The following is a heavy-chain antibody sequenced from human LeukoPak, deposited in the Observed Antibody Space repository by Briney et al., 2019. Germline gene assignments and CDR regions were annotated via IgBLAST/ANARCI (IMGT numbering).Heavy chain of an antibody. D-gene: IGHD5-18*01. CDR2: ISYSGWT. Sequence: SEALSLTCTVSGDSISSHYWSWLRQPPGKGLEWLGYISYSGWTNYSPSLMSRLIILVDTSKNQFSLKLSSVTAADTAVYYCARGGVYNYGPIDYWGQGTLVTVSS. CDR3: ARGGVYNYGPIDY. CDR1: GDSISSHY. V-gene: IGHV4-59*11. J-gene: IGHJ4*02.